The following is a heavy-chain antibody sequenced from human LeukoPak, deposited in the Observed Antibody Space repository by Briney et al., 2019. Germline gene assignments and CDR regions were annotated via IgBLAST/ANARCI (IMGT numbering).Heavy chain of an antibody. CDR2: INHSGST. Sequence: PSETLSLTCAVYGGSFSGYYWSWIRQPPGKGLEWIGEINHSGSTNYNPSLKSRVTISVDTSKNQFSLKLSSVTAADTAVYYCARGPLSVIVLGGSFRTRDYYYGMDVWGQGTTVTVSS. D-gene: IGHD2-8*01. CDR3: ARGPLSVIVLGGSFRTRDYYYGMDV. V-gene: IGHV4-34*01. J-gene: IGHJ6*02. CDR1: GGSFSGYY.